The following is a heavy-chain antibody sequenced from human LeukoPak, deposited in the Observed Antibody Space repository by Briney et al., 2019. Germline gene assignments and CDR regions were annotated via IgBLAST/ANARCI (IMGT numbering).Heavy chain of an antibody. V-gene: IGHV4-61*05. CDR2: FYISGST. CDR1: GGSISSSSHY. J-gene: IGHJ5*02. Sequence: PSETLSLTCTVSGGSISSSSHYWGWIRQAPGKGLVWLGRFYISGSTNYNPSLKSRLTMSIDTSKNQFSLHLRSVTAADTAVYYCAATDDYESDWFDPWGQGTLVTVSS. D-gene: IGHD3-16*01. CDR3: AATDDYESDWFDP.